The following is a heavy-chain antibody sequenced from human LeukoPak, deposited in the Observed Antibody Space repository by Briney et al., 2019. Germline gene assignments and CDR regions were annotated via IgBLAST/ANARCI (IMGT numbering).Heavy chain of an antibody. CDR2: ISSNGDST. CDR3: VKDWFGDF. CDR1: GFTFRTYA. Sequence: PGGSLRLSCSASGFTFRTYAMHWVRQAPGKGLEYVSAISSNGDSTYYADYVKGRFTISRDNSRNTVYLQMSSLRADDTAVYYCVKDWFGDFWGQGTLVTVSS. D-gene: IGHD3-10*01. J-gene: IGHJ4*02. V-gene: IGHV3-64D*06.